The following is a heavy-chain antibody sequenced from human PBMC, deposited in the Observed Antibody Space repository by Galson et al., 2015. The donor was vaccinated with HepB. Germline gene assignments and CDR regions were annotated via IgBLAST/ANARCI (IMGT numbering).Heavy chain of an antibody. V-gene: IGHV1-69*08. Sequence: SVKVSCKASLGTFNSYTITWVRQAPGQGLEWMGRIIPIFGTTNYAQKFQGRVTITADKSTSTAYIELSSLRPEDTAVYYCARHSGHISCWYTGRGGFDSWGQGTLVIVSS. CDR2: IIPIFGTT. J-gene: IGHJ4*02. CDR1: LGTFNSYT. CDR3: ARHSGHISCWYTGRGGFDS. D-gene: IGHD6-19*01.